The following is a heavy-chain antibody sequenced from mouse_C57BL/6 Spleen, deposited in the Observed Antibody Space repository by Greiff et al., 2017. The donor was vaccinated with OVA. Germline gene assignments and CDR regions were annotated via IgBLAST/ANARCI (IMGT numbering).Heavy chain of an antibody. Sequence: EVQLVESGGGLVKPGGSLKLSCAASGFTFSDYAMHWVRQAPEKGLEWVAYISSGGSTIYYADTVKGRFTISRDNAKNTLFLQMTSLRSEDTAMYYCARSPPYDAMDYWGQGTSVTVSS. CDR1: GFTFSDYA. CDR2: ISSGGSTI. J-gene: IGHJ4*01. CDR3: ARSPPYDAMDY. V-gene: IGHV5-17*01.